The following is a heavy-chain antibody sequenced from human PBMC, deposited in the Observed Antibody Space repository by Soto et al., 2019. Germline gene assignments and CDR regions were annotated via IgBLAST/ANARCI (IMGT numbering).Heavy chain of an antibody. J-gene: IGHJ4*02. V-gene: IGHV1-18*04. CDR3: ARVPRGAWYTHLPY. D-gene: IGHD1-1*01. CDR2: ISGYNGNT. CDR1: GYTFTGYG. Sequence: QVQLVQSGAEVKTPGASVKVSCKASGYTFTGYGISWVRQAPGQGLEWMGWISGYNGNTNYAQKFQGRVTMTTDTPTSTDYMELRSLRSDDTAVYYCARVPRGAWYTHLPYWGQGTLVTVSS.